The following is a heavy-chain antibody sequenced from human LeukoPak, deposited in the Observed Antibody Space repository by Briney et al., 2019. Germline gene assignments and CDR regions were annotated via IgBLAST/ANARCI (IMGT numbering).Heavy chain of an antibody. J-gene: IGHJ4*02. D-gene: IGHD6-13*01. V-gene: IGHV1-18*01. Sequence: ASVKVSCKASGYTFTSYGISWVRQAPGQGLEWMGWISAYNGNTNYSQKLQGRVTMTTDTSTSTAYMELRSLRSDDTAVYYCAREEEQQLPFDYWGQGTLVTVSS. CDR1: GYTFTSYG. CDR2: ISAYNGNT. CDR3: AREEEQQLPFDY.